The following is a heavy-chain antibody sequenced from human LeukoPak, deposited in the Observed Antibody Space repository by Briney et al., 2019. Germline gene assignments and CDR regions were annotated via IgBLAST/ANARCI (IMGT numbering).Heavy chain of an antibody. CDR1: GGSISSSSYY. CDR3: ARQSRRNYYDSSGYNWFDP. V-gene: IGHV4-39*01. Sequence: SETLSLTCTVSGGSISSSSYYWGWIRQPPGKGLEWIESIYYSGSTYYNPSLKSRVTISVDTSKNQFSLKLSSVTAADTAVYYCARQSRRNYYDSSGYNWFDPWGQGTLVTVSS. J-gene: IGHJ5*02. D-gene: IGHD3-22*01. CDR2: IYYSGST.